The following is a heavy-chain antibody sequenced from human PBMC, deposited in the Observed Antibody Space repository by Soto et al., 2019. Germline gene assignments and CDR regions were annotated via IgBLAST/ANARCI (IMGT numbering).Heavy chain of an antibody. D-gene: IGHD4-17*01. V-gene: IGHV3-23*01. CDR1: GLTFSNYA. CDR2: ISGSGGSP. CDR3: AKDKGWDYGDYGDSYFDH. Sequence: EVQLLESGGGLVQPGGSLRLSCEAAGLTFSNYAMSWVRQAPGGGLEWVSAISGSGGSPYYADSVKGRFTISRDNSKNTLYLKIKSLRAEDRAVYFCAKDKGWDYGDYGDSYFDHWGQGTLVTVSS. J-gene: IGHJ4*02.